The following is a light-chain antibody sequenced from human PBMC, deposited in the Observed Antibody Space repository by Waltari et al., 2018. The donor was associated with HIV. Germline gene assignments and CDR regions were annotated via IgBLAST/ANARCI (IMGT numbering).Light chain of an antibody. V-gene: IGLV3-9*01. CDR1: NIGSTN. Sequence: SYELTQPLSVSVALGQTARISCGGNNIGSTNVHWYQQKPGQAPVLVIYRHSNRPSGIPERFSGSNSGNTATLTISRAQAGDEADYYCQVWDSSTVVFGGGTKLTVL. J-gene: IGLJ2*01. CDR2: RHS. CDR3: QVWDSSTVV.